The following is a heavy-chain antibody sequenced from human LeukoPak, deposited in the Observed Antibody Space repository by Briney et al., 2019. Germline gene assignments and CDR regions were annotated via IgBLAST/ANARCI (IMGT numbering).Heavy chain of an antibody. CDR2: INHSGST. J-gene: IGHJ4*02. V-gene: IGHV4-34*01. D-gene: IGHD3-10*01. Sequence: SETLSLTCAVYGGSFSGYYWSWIRQPPGKGLGWIGEINHSGSTNYNPSLKSRVTISVDTSKNQFSLKLSSVTAADTAVYYCAIRITMVRAFDYWGQGTLVTVSS. CDR3: AIRITMVRAFDY. CDR1: GGSFSGYY.